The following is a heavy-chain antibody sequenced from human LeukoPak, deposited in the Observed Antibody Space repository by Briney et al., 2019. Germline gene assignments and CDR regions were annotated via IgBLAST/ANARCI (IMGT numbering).Heavy chain of an antibody. D-gene: IGHD3-22*01. CDR3: ASRFYYYDSSGYYERIKPLHRYFQH. Sequence: PSETLSLTCTVSGGSISSYYWSWIRQPPGKGLEWIGEINHSGSTNYNPSLKSRVAISVDTSKNQFSLKLSSVTAADTAVYYCASRFYYYDSSGYYERIKPLHRYFQHWGQGTLVTVSS. CDR2: INHSGST. CDR1: GGSISSYY. V-gene: IGHV4-34*01. J-gene: IGHJ1*01.